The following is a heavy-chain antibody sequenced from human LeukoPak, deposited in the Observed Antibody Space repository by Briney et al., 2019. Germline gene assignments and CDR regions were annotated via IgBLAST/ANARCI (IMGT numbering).Heavy chain of an antibody. D-gene: IGHD6-6*01. CDR2: ISSSSSYI. Sequence: GGSLRLSCAASGFTFSSYSMNWVRQAPGKGLEWVSSISSSSSYIYYADSVKGRFTISRDNAKNLLYLQMNSLRAEDTAVYYCARDVSAGEYSSLGDAFDIWGQGTVVTVSS. CDR3: ARDVSAGEYSSLGDAFDI. J-gene: IGHJ3*02. V-gene: IGHV3-21*01. CDR1: GFTFSSYS.